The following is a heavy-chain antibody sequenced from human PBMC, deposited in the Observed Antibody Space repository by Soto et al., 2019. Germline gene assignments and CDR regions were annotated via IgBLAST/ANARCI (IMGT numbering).Heavy chain of an antibody. D-gene: IGHD4-17*01. J-gene: IGHJ3*01. V-gene: IGHV4-4*02. CDR3: ARGHSYYGGKERNAFYV. CDR2: IYHSGST. Sequence: SETLSLTCAVSGGSISSSNWWSWVRQPPGKGLEWIGEIYHSGSTNYNPSLKSRVTISVDKSKNQFSLKLGSVTAADTAVYYCARGHSYYGGKERNAFYVCGQGTTVIVSS. CDR1: GGSISSSNW.